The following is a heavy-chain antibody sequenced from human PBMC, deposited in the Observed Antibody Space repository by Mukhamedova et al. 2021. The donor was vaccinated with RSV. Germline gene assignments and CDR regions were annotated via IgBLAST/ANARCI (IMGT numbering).Heavy chain of an antibody. CDR3: ATQGREGYNYRLYLYDAF. CDR1: SSYA. CDR2: ISYDGSNK. J-gene: IGHJ3*01. Sequence: SSYAMHWVRQAPGKGLEWGAVISYDGSNKYYADSVKGRFTISRDNSKNTLYLQMNSMRAEDTAVYYCATQGREGYNYRLYLYDAF. D-gene: IGHD5-24*01. V-gene: IGHV3-30*04.